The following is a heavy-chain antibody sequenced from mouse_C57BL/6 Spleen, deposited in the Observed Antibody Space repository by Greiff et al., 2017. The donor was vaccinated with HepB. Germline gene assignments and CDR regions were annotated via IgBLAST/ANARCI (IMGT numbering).Heavy chain of an antibody. CDR1: GYTFTDYE. CDR3: TRSGLGSAWFAY. Sequence: LVESGAELVRPGASVTLSCKASGYTFTDYEMHWVKQTPVHGLEWIGAIDPETGGTAYNQKFKGKAILTADKSSSTAYMELRSLTSEDSAVYYCTRSGLGSAWFAYWGQGTLVTVSA. V-gene: IGHV1-15*01. D-gene: IGHD4-1*01. J-gene: IGHJ3*01. CDR2: IDPETGGT.